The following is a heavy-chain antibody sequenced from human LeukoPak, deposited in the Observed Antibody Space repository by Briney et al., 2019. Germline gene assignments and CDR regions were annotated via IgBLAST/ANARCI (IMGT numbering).Heavy chain of an antibody. J-gene: IGHJ4*02. Sequence: GGSLRLSCAASGFTFSSYAMHWVRQAPGKGLEWVAVISYDGSNKYYADSVKGRFTISRDNSKNTLYLQMNSLRAEDTAVYYCAKDPDSYSSSPGLIDYWGQGTLVTVSS. CDR3: AKDPDSYSSSPGLIDY. V-gene: IGHV3-30-3*01. D-gene: IGHD6-6*01. CDR1: GFTFSSYA. CDR2: ISYDGSNK.